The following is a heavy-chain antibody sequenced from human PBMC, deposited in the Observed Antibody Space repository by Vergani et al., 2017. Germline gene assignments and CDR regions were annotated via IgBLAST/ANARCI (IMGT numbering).Heavy chain of an antibody. CDR1: GYSFSDYY. D-gene: IGHD2/OR15-2a*01. V-gene: IGHV1-2*06. CDR3: ARSIGQAYFRLDS. Sequence: QVQLVQSGGEVKKPGASVKVACKASGYSFSDYYVHWVRQAPGQGREWMGRINPKSGDTHQAQTLQGRVTMTRDTSNTTAYMEMSRLIVDDTAVYYCARSIGQAYFRLDSWCQGTLVTVSS. J-gene: IGHJ4*02. CDR2: INPKSGDT.